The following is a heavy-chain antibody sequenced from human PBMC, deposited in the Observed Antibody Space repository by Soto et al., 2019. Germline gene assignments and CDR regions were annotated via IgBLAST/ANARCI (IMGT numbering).Heavy chain of an antibody. J-gene: IGHJ1*01. D-gene: IGHD2-21*01. V-gene: IGHV5-51*01. Sequence: LQLSRQGSGRHFTPNWLGLGRQMPGTGLEWMGIINPADSDIKYSPSFQGQVTISADKSIGTAYLQWSSLKASDTAMYYGAIQQRDVASRNLHGWGQGILVTFS. CDR2: INPADSDI. CDR3: AIQQRDVASRNLHG. CDR1: GRHFTPNW.